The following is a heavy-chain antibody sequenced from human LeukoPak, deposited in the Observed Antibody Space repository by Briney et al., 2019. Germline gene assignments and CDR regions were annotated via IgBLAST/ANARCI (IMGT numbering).Heavy chain of an antibody. CDR2: IWRSGST. Sequence: PSETLSLTCTVAGGSISSSSDYWGWIRQPPGKGLEWIGTIWRSGSTHSNPSLKSRVTISGDTSKNQFSLKLSSVTAADTAVYYCARQKGVAGREAVDYWGQGTLVTVSS. CDR1: GGSISSSSDY. CDR3: ARQKGVAGREAVDY. J-gene: IGHJ4*02. V-gene: IGHV4-39*01. D-gene: IGHD6-19*01.